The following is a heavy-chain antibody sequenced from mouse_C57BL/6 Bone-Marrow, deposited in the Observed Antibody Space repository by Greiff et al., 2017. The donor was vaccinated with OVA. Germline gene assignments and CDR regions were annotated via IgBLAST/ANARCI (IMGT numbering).Heavy chain of an antibody. CDR2: ISSGSSTI. CDR3: AKTGFDY. D-gene: IGHD4-1*01. Sequence: EVKLQESGGGLVKPGGSLKLSCAASGFTFSDYGMHWVRQAPEKGLEWVAYISSGSSTIYYADTVKGRFTISRDNAKNTLFLQMTSLRSEDTAMYYWAKTGFDYWGQGTTLTVSS. CDR1: GFTFSDYG. J-gene: IGHJ2*01. V-gene: IGHV5-17*01.